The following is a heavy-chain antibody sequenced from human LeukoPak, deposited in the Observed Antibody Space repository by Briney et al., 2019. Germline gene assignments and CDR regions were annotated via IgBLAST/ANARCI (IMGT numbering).Heavy chain of an antibody. CDR1: GFTFSSYA. J-gene: IGHJ6*02. Sequence: GGSLRLSCAASGFTFSSYAMHWVRQAPGKGLEWVAVISFDGTNKYYADSVKGRLTISRDNSENTLHLQMNSLRAEDTAVYFCAREVAVSGTENGAFNVWGPGTTVTVSS. D-gene: IGHD6-19*01. CDR3: AREVAVSGTENGAFNV. CDR2: ISFDGTNK. V-gene: IGHV3-30-3*01.